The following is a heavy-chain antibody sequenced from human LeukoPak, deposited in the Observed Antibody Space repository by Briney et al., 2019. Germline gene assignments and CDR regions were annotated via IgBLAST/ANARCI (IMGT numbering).Heavy chain of an antibody. J-gene: IGHJ6*02. D-gene: IGHD3-22*01. CDR1: GFTFSSYS. Sequence: GGSLRLSCAASGFTFSSYSMNWVRQAPGKGLEWVSSISSSSSYIYYADSVKGRFTISRDNAKNSLYLQMNSLRSDDTAVYYCAREGISGYPQSYGMDVWGQGTTVTVSS. CDR2: ISSSSSYI. CDR3: AREGISGYPQSYGMDV. V-gene: IGHV3-21*04.